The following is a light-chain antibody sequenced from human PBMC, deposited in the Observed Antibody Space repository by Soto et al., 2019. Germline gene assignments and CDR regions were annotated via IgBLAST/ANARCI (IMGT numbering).Light chain of an antibody. J-gene: IGKJ1*01. CDR1: QSVSNY. Sequence: EIVLTQSPATLSLSPGERATLSCRASQSVSNYLVWYQQKPGQAPRLLISDASNRATGIPARFSGTRSGTDFTLTISSLEPEDFAVYYCQQRANWPSWTFGQGTKVEIK. CDR2: DAS. V-gene: IGKV3-11*01. CDR3: QQRANWPSWT.